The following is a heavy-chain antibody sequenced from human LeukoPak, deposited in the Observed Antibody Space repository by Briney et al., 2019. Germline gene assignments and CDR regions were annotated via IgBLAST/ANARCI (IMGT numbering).Heavy chain of an antibody. CDR1: GYTLTELS. Sequence: ASVKVSCKVSGYTLTELSMHWVRQAPGKGLEWMGGFDPEDGETIYAQKFQGRVTMTEDTSTSTAYMELRSLRSDDTAVYYCARPHYDSSGLGVWGQGTLVTVSS. D-gene: IGHD3-22*01. V-gene: IGHV1-24*01. CDR2: FDPEDGET. CDR3: ARPHYDSSGLGV. J-gene: IGHJ4*02.